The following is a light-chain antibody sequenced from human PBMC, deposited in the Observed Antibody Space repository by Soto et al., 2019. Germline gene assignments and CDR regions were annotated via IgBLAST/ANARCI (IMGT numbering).Light chain of an antibody. V-gene: IGLV2-14*01. J-gene: IGLJ1*01. Sequence: QSALTQPASVSGSPGQSITISCTGTSSDVGGYNYVSWYQQHPGKAPKLMIYEVSNRPSGVSNRFPGSKSDNTASLTISGLQAEDEADYYCSSYTSFSTYVLGTGTKVTVL. CDR3: SSYTSFSTYV. CDR2: EVS. CDR1: SSDVGGYNY.